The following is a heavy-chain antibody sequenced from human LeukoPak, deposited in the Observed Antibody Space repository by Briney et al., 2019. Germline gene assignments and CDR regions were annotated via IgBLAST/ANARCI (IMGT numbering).Heavy chain of an antibody. J-gene: IGHJ4*02. Sequence: ASVKVSCKASGYTFTSYGISWVRQAPGQGLEWMGWISAYNGNTNYAQKLQGRVTMTTDTSTSTAYMELSSLRSEDTAVYYCARDVAAGNYFDYWGQGTLVTVSS. CDR1: GYTFTSYG. D-gene: IGHD6-13*01. V-gene: IGHV1-18*01. CDR2: ISAYNGNT. CDR3: ARDVAAGNYFDY.